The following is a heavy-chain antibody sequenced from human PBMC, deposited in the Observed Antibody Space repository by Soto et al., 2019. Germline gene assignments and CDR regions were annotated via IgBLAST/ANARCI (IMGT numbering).Heavy chain of an antibody. CDR2: IGTAGDT. J-gene: IGHJ4*02. Sequence: EVQLVESGGGLVQPGGSLRLSCAASGFTFSSYDMHWVRQAPGKGLEWVSAIGTAGDTYYPGSVKGRFTISRENAKNSLYLQMNSLRAEDTAVYYCARGTRYGAGFDYWGQGTLVTVSS. D-gene: IGHD6-19*01. CDR1: GFTFSSYD. CDR3: ARGTRYGAGFDY. V-gene: IGHV3-13*01.